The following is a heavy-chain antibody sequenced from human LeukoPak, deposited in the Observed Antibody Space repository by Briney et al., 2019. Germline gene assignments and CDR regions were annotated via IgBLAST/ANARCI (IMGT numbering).Heavy chain of an antibody. D-gene: IGHD6-13*01. CDR3: ARVRDSSRWYHPAFFKKPYYYYGMDV. J-gene: IGHJ6*02. Sequence: PSETLSLTCTVPGGSISSYYWSWIRQPPGKGLEWIGYIYDSWSTNYNPSLKSRVTISVDTSKNQFSLKLSSVTAADTAVYYCARVRDSSRWYHPAFFKKPYYYYGMDVWGQGTTVTVSS. CDR2: IYDSWST. CDR1: GGSISSYY. V-gene: IGHV4-59*01.